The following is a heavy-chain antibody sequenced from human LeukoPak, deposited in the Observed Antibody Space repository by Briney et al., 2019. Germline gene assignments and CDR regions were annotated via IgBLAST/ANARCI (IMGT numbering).Heavy chain of an antibody. J-gene: IGHJ4*02. CDR3: ARDSSSWYNDY. Sequence: KPSETLSLTCAAYGGSFSGYYWSWIRQPPGKGLEWIGEINHSGSTNYNPSLKSRVTISVDTSKNQFSLKLSSVTAADTAVYYCARDSSSWYNDYWGQGTLVTVSS. D-gene: IGHD6-13*01. CDR2: INHSGST. CDR1: GGSFSGYY. V-gene: IGHV4-34*01.